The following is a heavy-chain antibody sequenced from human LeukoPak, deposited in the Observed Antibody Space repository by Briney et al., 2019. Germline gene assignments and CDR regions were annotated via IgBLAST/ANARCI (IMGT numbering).Heavy chain of an antibody. Sequence: GGSLRLSCAASGFTFSSYAMSWVRQAPGKGLEWVSAISGSGGSTYYADSVKGRFTISRDNSKNTLYLQMNSLRAEDTAVYYCAKDRKAYYYDSSGYYGLTWGQGTLVTVSS. CDR1: GFTFSSYA. J-gene: IGHJ5*02. CDR2: ISGSGGST. V-gene: IGHV3-23*01. D-gene: IGHD3-22*01. CDR3: AKDRKAYYYDSSGYYGLT.